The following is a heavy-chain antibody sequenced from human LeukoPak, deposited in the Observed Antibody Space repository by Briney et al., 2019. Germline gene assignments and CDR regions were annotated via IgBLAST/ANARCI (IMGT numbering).Heavy chain of an antibody. Sequence: PGGSLGLSCVASGFTFSSYNMNWVRQAPGKGLEWVSCISGSSSTYIYYTDSVKGRFTISRDNAKNSLYLQMNSLRAEDTAVYYCARDRSRDYYDDFDYWGQGTLVTVSS. D-gene: IGHD3-22*01. V-gene: IGHV3-21*01. CDR2: ISGSSSTYI. CDR1: GFTFSSYN. J-gene: IGHJ4*02. CDR3: ARDRSRDYYDDFDY.